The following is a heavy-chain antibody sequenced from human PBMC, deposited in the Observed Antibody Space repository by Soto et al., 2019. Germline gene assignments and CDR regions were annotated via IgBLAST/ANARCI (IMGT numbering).Heavy chain of an antibody. CDR1: GYTFTGDD. CDR3: ARGRSPPFYYYMDV. Sequence: ASVKVSCKGSGYTFTGDDIDWVRQATGQGLEWMGWMNPNSGNTGYAQKFQGRVTMTRNTSISTAYMELSSLRSEDTAVYYCARGRSPPFYYYMDVWGKGTTVTVSS. V-gene: IGHV1-8*01. CDR2: MNPNSGNT. J-gene: IGHJ6*03.